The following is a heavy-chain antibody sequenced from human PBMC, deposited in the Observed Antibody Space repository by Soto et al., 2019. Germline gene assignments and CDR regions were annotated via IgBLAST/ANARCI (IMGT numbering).Heavy chain of an antibody. J-gene: IGHJ4*02. CDR3: ARARFPDFWSGYHFDY. CDR1: GFTFSDHY. V-gene: IGHV3-11*06. Sequence: GGSLRLSCAASGFTFSDHYMSWIRQAPGKGLEWVSYISSSSSYTNYADSVKGRFTISRDNAKNSLYLQMNSLRAEDTAVYYCARARFPDFWSGYHFDYWGQGTLVTVSS. D-gene: IGHD3-3*01. CDR2: ISSSSSYT.